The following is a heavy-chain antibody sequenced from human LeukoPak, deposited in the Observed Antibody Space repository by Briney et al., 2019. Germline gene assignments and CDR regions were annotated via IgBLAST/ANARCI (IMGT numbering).Heavy chain of an antibody. Sequence: GGSLRLSCAASGFTASSNYMSWVRQAPGKGLEWVSVIYSGGSTYYADSVKGRFTISRDNSKNTLYLQMNSLRAEDTAVYYCARDQVWGSYRSPFDYWGQGTLVTVSS. CDR1: GFTASSNY. V-gene: IGHV3-66*01. J-gene: IGHJ4*02. D-gene: IGHD3-16*02. CDR2: IYSGGST. CDR3: ARDQVWGSYRSPFDY.